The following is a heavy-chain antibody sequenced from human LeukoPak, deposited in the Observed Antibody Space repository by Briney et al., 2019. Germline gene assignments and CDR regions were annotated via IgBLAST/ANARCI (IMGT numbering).Heavy chain of an antibody. Sequence: PGGSLRLSCAASGFSLSSYAMSWVRQAPGKGLEWVAAISGSGGSTYYADSVKGRFTISRDNSKNTLYLQMNSLRAEDTAVYYCAKDTTSGTFDYWGQGTLVTVSS. CDR3: AKDTTSGTFDY. CDR2: ISGSGGST. CDR1: GFSLSSYA. V-gene: IGHV3-23*01. J-gene: IGHJ4*02. D-gene: IGHD1-1*01.